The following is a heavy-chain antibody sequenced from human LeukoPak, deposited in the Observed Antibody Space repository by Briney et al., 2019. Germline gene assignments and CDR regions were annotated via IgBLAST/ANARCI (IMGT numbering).Heavy chain of an antibody. D-gene: IGHD3-22*01. V-gene: IGHV1-18*01. CDR1: GYTFTSYG. CDR3: ARYYDSSGYYYYPYYFDY. Sequence: ASVKVSCKASGYTFTSYGISWVRQAPGQGLEWMGWISAYNGNTNYAQKFQGRVTMTRNTSISTAYMELSSLRSEDTAVYYCARYYDSSGYYYYPYYFDYWGQGTLVTVSS. CDR2: ISAYNGNT. J-gene: IGHJ4*02.